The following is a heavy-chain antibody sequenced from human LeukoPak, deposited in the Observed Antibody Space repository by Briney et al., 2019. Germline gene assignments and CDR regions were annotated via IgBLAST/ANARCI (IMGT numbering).Heavy chain of an antibody. CDR1: GGSFSGYY. CDR2: INHSGST. D-gene: IGHD6-19*01. J-gene: IGHJ6*02. Sequence: PSETLSLTCAVYGGSFSGYYWSWIRQPPGKGLEWIGEINHSGSTNYNPSLKSRVTISVDTSKNQFSLKLSSVTAADTAVYYCARGGRSGWYFGGGKGNYYYGMDVWGQGTTVTVSS. CDR3: ARGGRSGWYFGGGKGNYYYGMDV. V-gene: IGHV4-34*01.